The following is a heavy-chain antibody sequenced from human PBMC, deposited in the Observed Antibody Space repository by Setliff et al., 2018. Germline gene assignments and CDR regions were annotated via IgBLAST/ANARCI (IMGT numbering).Heavy chain of an antibody. CDR3: ARGPRVWVRDGMDV. Sequence: SVKVSCKASGGTFSSYAISWVRQAPGQGLEWMGGIIPILGIANYAQKFQGRVTITADKSTSTAYMELSSLRSEDTAVYCCARGPRVWVRDGMDVWGQGTTVTVSS. CDR1: GGTFSSYA. V-gene: IGHV1-69*10. CDR2: IIPILGIA. D-gene: IGHD3-16*01. J-gene: IGHJ6*02.